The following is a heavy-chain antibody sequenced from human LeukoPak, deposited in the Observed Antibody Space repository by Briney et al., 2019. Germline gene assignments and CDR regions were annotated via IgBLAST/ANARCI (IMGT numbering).Heavy chain of an antibody. Sequence: PGGSLRLSCAASGFTFSSYAMSWVRQAPGKGLEWVSAISGSGGSTYYADSVKGRFTISRDNSKNTLYLQMNSLRAEDTAVYYCAKDSLPYSSGFINWFDPWGQGTLVTVSS. CDR2: ISGSGGST. CDR3: AKDSLPYSSGFINWFDP. D-gene: IGHD6-19*01. CDR1: GFTFSSYA. J-gene: IGHJ5*02. V-gene: IGHV3-23*01.